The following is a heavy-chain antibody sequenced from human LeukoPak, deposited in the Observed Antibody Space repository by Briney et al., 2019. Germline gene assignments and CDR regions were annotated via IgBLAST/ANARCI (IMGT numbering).Heavy chain of an antibody. CDR1: GYTFSNHW. J-gene: IGHJ4*02. V-gene: IGHV3-74*01. Sequence: GGSLRLSCAASGYTFSNHWMHWVRQAPGKGLMWVSRINRDGSRTDYADSVKGRFTISRDDAKNTLYLQVNSLRAEDTAVYFCARGGSDTAMAHDYWGQGTLVTVSS. CDR3: ARGGSDTAMAHDY. CDR2: INRDGSRT. D-gene: IGHD5-18*01.